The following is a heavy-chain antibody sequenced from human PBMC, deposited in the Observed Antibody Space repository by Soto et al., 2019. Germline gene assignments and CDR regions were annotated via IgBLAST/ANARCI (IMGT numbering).Heavy chain of an antibody. CDR3: AGINHGGNHQYFYDF. V-gene: IGHV4-34*01. D-gene: IGHD1-26*01. CDR2: INHSVST. J-gene: IGHJ4*02. CDR1: GGSFSGYY. Sequence: PSETLSLTCAVYGGSFSGYYCSWLRQAPGKGLEWIAEINHSVSTNYNPSLMSRVTISVDSSKNQFSLKLSSVTAADTAVYYCAGINHGGNHQYFYDFWAQGALVTGSS.